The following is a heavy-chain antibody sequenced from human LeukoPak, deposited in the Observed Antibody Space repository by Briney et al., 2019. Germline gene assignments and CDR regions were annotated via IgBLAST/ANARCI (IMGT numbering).Heavy chain of an antibody. Sequence: GGSLRLSCATSGFTFSNYAVSWVRQAPGKGLEWVSSISGSGGTTYYADSVRGRFTISRDNSKNTLYLQMNSLRAEDTAVYYCAKDPYRASSGLVDYWGQGTLVTVSS. J-gene: IGHJ4*02. V-gene: IGHV3-23*01. CDR2: ISGSGGTT. CDR1: GFTFSNYA. CDR3: AKDPYRASSGLVDY. D-gene: IGHD5-12*01.